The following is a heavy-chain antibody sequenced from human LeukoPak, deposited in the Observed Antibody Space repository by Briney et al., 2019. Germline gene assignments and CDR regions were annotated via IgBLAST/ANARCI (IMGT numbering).Heavy chain of an antibody. CDR3: ASHTMTPYGMDV. Sequence: ASVKVSCKASGYTFTGYYMHWVRQAPGQGLEWMGWINPNSGGTNYAQKFQGRVTMTRDTSIRTAYMEVSRLRSDDTAVYYCASHTMTPYGMDVWGQGTTVTVSS. V-gene: IGHV1-2*02. J-gene: IGHJ6*02. D-gene: IGHD3-22*01. CDR1: GYTFTGYY. CDR2: INPNSGGT.